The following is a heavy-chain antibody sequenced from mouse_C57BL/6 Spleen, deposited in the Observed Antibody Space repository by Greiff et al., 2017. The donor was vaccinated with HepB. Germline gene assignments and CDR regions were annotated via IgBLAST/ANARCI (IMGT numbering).Heavy chain of an antibody. CDR2: IRSKSNNYAT. CDR1: GFSFNTYA. CDR3: VRQGYDDAMDY. J-gene: IGHJ4*01. Sequence: QLVESGGGLVQPKGSLKLSCAASGFSFNTYAMNWVRQAPGKGLEWVARIRSKSNNYATYYADSVKDRFTISRDDSESMLYLQMNNLKTEDTAMYYCVRQGYDDAMDYWGQGTSVTVSS. D-gene: IGHD2-2*01. V-gene: IGHV10-1*01.